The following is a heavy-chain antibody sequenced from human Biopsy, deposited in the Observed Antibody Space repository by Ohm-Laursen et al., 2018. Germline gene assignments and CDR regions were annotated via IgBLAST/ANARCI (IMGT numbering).Heavy chain of an antibody. Sequence: SLSLSCSASGFTFSDHNMHWVRQAPGKGLEWVAFIWSSATYKAYADSAKGRFTVSRVNSKNTVYLQMNSLSADDTAIYSCVKDGGQTAPYSFDVWGQGTMVTVSS. J-gene: IGHJ3*01. CDR1: GFTFSDHN. D-gene: IGHD3-16*01. CDR3: VKDGGQTAPYSFDV. V-gene: IGHV3-33*06. CDR2: IWSSATYK.